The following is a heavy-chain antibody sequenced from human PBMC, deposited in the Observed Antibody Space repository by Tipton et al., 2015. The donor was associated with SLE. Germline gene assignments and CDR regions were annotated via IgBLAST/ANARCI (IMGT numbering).Heavy chain of an antibody. Sequence: TLSLTCAVYGGSFSGYYWSWIRQPPGKGLEWIGEINHSGSTNYNPSLKSRVTISVDTSKNQFSLKLSSVTAADTAVYYCARSQGFMITFGGVAPFDYWGQGTLVTVSS. CDR1: GGSFSGYY. CDR3: ARSQGFMITFGGVAPFDY. CDR2: INHSGST. V-gene: IGHV4-34*01. J-gene: IGHJ4*02. D-gene: IGHD3-16*01.